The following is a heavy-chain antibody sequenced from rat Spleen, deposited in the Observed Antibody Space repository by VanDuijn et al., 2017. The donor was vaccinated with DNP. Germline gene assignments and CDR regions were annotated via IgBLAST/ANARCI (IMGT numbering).Heavy chain of an antibody. V-gene: IGHV5-19*01. CDR1: GFIFSDYD. CDR3: TRDPRRPYAMDV. Sequence: EVQLVESGGGLVQPGRSLKLSCAASGFIFSDYDMAWIRQIPGKGLEWVASITSSGVTTYYPDSVKGRFTISRDNAKNTLFLQMDSLRSEDTATYYCTRDPRRPYAMDVWGQGTSVTVSS. J-gene: IGHJ4*01. CDR2: ITSSGVTT. D-gene: IGHD1-11*01.